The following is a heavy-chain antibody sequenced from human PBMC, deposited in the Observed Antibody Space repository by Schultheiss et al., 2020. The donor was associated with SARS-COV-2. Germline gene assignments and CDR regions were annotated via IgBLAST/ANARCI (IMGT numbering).Heavy chain of an antibody. V-gene: IGHV3-23*01. CDR1: GFTFSSYA. D-gene: IGHD3-3*01. Sequence: GGSLRLSCAASGFTFSSYAMSWVRQAPGKGLEWVSAISGSGGSTYYADSVKGRFTISRDNSKNTLYLQMNSLRAEDTAVYYCARVSRKWGFGVAHDYWGQGTLVTVSS. CDR2: ISGSGGST. CDR3: ARVSRKWGFGVAHDY. J-gene: IGHJ4*02.